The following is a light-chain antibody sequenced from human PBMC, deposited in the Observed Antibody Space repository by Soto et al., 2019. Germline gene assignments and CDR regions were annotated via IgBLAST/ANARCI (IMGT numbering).Light chain of an antibody. J-gene: IGKJ4*01. CDR2: DVS. Sequence: DIQMTQSPSTLSASVGDRVTITCRTSQSISNWLAWYQQKPGKAPELLIYDVSNLESGVPSRFGGSGSGTEFTLTISSLQPDDFANYYCQQYNTYMLTFGGGTKVAIK. CDR1: QSISNW. CDR3: QQYNTYMLT. V-gene: IGKV1-5*01.